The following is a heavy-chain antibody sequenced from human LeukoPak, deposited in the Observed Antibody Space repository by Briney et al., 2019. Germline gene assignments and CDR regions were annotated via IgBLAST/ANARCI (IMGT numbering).Heavy chain of an antibody. V-gene: IGHV3-53*01. CDR1: GFTFSSYG. D-gene: IGHD3-10*01. CDR2: IYSGGST. Sequence: GGSLRLSCAASGFTFSSYGMSWVRQAPGKGLESVSVIYSGGSTYYADSVRGRFTISRDNSKNTLYLQMNSLRVEDTAVYYCARVGGHWGQGTLVTVSS. J-gene: IGHJ4*02. CDR3: ARVGGH.